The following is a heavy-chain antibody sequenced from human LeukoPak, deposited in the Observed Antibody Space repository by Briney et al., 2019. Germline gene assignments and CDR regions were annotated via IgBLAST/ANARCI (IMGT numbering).Heavy chain of an antibody. CDR3: ARGDLGYCTNGVCYSNYYFDY. V-gene: IGHV1-3*01. D-gene: IGHD2-8*01. J-gene: IGHJ4*02. CDR2: INAGNGNT. CDR1: GYTFTSYA. Sequence: GASVKVSCKASGYTFTSYAMHWVRQAPGQRLEWMGWINAGNGNTKYSQKFQGRVTITRDTSASTAYMELSSLRSEDTAVYYCARGDLGYCTNGVCYSNYYFDYWGQGTLVTVSS.